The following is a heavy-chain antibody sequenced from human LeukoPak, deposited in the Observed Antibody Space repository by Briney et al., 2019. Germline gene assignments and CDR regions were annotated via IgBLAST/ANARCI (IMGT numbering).Heavy chain of an antibody. CDR3: ARDGSDSSGFDY. J-gene: IGHJ4*02. V-gene: IGHV1-69*06. CDR2: IIPIFGTA. Sequence: SVKVSCKASGGTFSSYAISWVRQAPGQGLEWMGGIIPIFGTANYAQKFQGRVTITADKSTSTAYMELSSLRSGDTAVYYCARDGSDSSGFDYWGQGTLVTVSS. CDR1: GGTFSSYA. D-gene: IGHD3-22*01.